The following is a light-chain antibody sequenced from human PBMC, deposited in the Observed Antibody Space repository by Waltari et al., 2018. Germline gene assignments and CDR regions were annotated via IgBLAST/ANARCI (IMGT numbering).Light chain of an antibody. J-gene: IGKJ4*01. CDR3: QQRFSWPPT. CDR1: ESVSNS. CDR2: EAS. V-gene: IGKV3-11*01. Sequence: VLTQSPATLSLSPGERATPPCTASESVSNSLAWYQQKPGQGPRLPIYEASNRATGIPARFSGSGSGTDFTLTINNVEPEDFALYFCQQRFSWPPTFGGGTKVDI.